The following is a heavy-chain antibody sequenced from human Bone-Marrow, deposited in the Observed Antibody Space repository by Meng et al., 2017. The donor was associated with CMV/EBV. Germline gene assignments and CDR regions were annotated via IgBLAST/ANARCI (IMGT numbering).Heavy chain of an antibody. CDR2: VYYRGSA. V-gene: IGHV4-39*01. CDR3: AKRYCSSTNCYYFQY. CDR1: GGSISNNTYY. Sequence: SETLSLTCTVSGGSISNNTYYWGWIRQPPGKGLEWIGSVYYRGSAYYNPSLKSRVTISVDTSNNQYSLKLSSVTAADTAVYYCAKRYCSSTNCYYFQYWGRGTLVTVSS. J-gene: IGHJ1*01. D-gene: IGHD2-2*01.